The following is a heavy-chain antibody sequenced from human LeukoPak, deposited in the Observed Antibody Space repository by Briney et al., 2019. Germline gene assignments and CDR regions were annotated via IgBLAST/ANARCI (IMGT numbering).Heavy chain of an antibody. D-gene: IGHD3-9*01. V-gene: IGHV1-24*01. J-gene: IGHJ4*02. CDR3: VTESPRFLNWLDQNA. Sequence: ASVKVSCKVSGYTLNQLSMHWVRQAPGKGLEWMGGLDPEDGETIYAQKFQGRVTMTEDTSTDTAYMELNCLRAEDTAVYYCVTESPRFLNWLDQNAWGQGTLVTVSS. CDR1: GYTLNQLS. CDR2: LDPEDGET.